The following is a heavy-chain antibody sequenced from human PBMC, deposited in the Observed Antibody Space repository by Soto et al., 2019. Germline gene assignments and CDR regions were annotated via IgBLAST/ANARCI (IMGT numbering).Heavy chain of an antibody. D-gene: IGHD4-17*01. CDR2: ISGSGGST. Sequence: GGSLRLSCSASGFTFSSYAMSWVRQAPGKGLEWVSAISGSGGSTYYADSVKGRFTISRDNSKNTLYLQMNSLRAEDTAVYYCAKGYSYGDYEYFQHWGQGTLVTVSS. CDR1: GFTFSSYA. J-gene: IGHJ1*01. CDR3: AKGYSYGDYEYFQH. V-gene: IGHV3-23*01.